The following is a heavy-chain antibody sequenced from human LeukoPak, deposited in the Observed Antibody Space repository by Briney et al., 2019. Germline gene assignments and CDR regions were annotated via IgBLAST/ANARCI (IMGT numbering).Heavy chain of an antibody. V-gene: IGHV1-46*01. CDR1: GYTFTSYY. CDR3: ARDSSWHDDAFDI. CDR2: INPSGGST. J-gene: IGHJ3*02. D-gene: IGHD6-13*01. Sequence: ASVKVSCKASGYTFTSYYMHWVRQAPGQGPEWMGIINPSGGSTSYAQKFQGRVTMTRDMSTSTVYMELSSLRSEDTAVYYCARDSSWHDDAFDIWGQGTMVTVSS.